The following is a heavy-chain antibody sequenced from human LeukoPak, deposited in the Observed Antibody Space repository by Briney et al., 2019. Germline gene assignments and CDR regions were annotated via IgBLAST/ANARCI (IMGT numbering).Heavy chain of an antibody. J-gene: IGHJ6*02. D-gene: IGHD2-2*01. Sequence: ASVKVSCKAFGYSFIRHHIHWVRQAPGQGLEWMGLLKLYDGSIRYAQKFQGRVTITSDTSTSTVYMELSSLRSEDTAVYYCASQSLDIVVVPAAMARDYYYYYGMDVWGQGTTVTVSS. CDR3: ASQSLDIVVVPAAMARDYYYYYGMDV. CDR1: GYSFIRHH. CDR2: LKLYDGSI. V-gene: IGHV1-46*01.